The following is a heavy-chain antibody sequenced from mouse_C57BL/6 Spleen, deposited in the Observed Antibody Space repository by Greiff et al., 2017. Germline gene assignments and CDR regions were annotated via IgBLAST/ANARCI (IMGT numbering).Heavy chain of an antibody. Sequence: EVMLVESGGGLVQPGGSMKLSCVASGFTFSNYWMNWVRQSPEKGLEWVAQIRLKSDNYATHYAESVKGRFTISRDDSKSSVYLQMNNLRAEDNGIYYCTGPPVYYGSSYRNWFAYWGQGTLVTVSA. D-gene: IGHD1-1*01. CDR3: TGPPVYYGSSYRNWFAY. V-gene: IGHV6-3*01. J-gene: IGHJ3*01. CDR1: GFTFSNYW. CDR2: IRLKSDNYAT.